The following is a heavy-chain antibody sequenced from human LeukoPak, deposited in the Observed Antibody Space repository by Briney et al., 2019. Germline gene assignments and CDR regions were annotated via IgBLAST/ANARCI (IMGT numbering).Heavy chain of an antibody. Sequence: PGGSLRLSCAASGFTFSSYAMSWVRQAPGKGLEWVSAISGSGGSTYYADSVKGRFTISRDNSKNTLYLQMNSLRAEDTAVYYCAKRSRYCSSTSCSMTPFDYWGQGTLVTVSS. CDR1: GFTFSSYA. CDR2: ISGSGGST. D-gene: IGHD2-2*01. V-gene: IGHV3-23*01. J-gene: IGHJ4*02. CDR3: AKRSRYCSSTSCSMTPFDY.